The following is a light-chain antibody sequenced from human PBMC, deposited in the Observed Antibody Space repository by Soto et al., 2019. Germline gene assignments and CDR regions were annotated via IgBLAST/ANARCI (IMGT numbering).Light chain of an antibody. J-gene: IGKJ5*01. CDR3: QQRSNWPT. CDR2: GAS. Sequence: EIVMTQAPPTLSVSPGERVTLSCRASQDIRSSLAWYQQKPGQAPRLLIYGASIRATGVPATFSGSGSGTEFTLSISSLQSEHLGVYYCQQRSNWPTFAQGTRLEI. CDR1: QDIRSS. V-gene: IGKV3-15*01.